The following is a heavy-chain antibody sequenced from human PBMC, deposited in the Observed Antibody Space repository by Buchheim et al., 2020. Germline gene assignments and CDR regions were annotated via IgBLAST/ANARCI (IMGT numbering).Heavy chain of an antibody. CDR2: IYYSGST. V-gene: IGHV4-31*03. Sequence: QVQLQESDPGLVKPSQTLSLTCTVSGGSISSGGYYWSWIRQHPGKGLEWIGYIYYSGSTYYNPSLKSRVPISVDTSKNQFSLKLSSVTAADTAVYYCARRTPITYGSGSHHYYYYGMDVWGQGTT. J-gene: IGHJ6*02. CDR3: ARRTPITYGSGSHHYYYYGMDV. CDR1: GGSISSGGYY. D-gene: IGHD3-10*01.